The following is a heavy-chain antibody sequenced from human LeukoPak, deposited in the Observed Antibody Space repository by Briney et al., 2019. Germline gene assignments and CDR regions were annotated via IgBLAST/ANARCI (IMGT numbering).Heavy chain of an antibody. CDR3: ARLFGELFLPSDYFFYMDV. CDR2: IIPIFGTA. D-gene: IGHD3-10*02. J-gene: IGHJ6*03. V-gene: IGHV1-69*13. Sequence: GASVKVSCKASGGTFSSYAISWVRQAPGQGLEWMGGIIPIFGTANYAQKFQGRVTITADESTSTAYMELSSLRSEDTAVYYCARLFGELFLPSDYFFYMDVWGKGTTVTVSS. CDR1: GGTFSSYA.